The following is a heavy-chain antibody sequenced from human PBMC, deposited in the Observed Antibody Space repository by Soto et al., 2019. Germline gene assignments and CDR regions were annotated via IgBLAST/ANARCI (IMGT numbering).Heavy chain of an antibody. Sequence: GGSLRLSCAASGFTFSSYAMSWVRQAPGKGLEWVSAISGSGGSTYYADSVKGRFTISRDNSKNTLYLQMNSLRAEDTAVYYCASDRVTIFGVVIIPSDHWGQGTLVTVSS. D-gene: IGHD3-3*01. J-gene: IGHJ5*02. CDR2: ISGSGGST. CDR1: GFTFSSYA. CDR3: ASDRVTIFGVVIIPSDH. V-gene: IGHV3-23*01.